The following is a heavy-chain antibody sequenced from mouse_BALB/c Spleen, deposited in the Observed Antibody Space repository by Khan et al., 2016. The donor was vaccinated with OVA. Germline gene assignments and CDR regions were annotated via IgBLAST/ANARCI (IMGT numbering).Heavy chain of an antibody. CDR3: TRGAHHRYDGYVDV. D-gene: IGHD2-14*01. Sequence: EVQLQQSGPELVKPGASVKISCKTSGYTFTDYTMHWVKQSHGKSLEWIGGIIPNNGGTRYNPTFKGKATLSVDKSSSTASMELRSLTSEDSAGYYCTRGAHHRYDGYVDVWGAGTTVTVAS. CDR2: IIPNNGGT. CDR1: GYTFTDYT. J-gene: IGHJ1*01. V-gene: IGHV1-18*01.